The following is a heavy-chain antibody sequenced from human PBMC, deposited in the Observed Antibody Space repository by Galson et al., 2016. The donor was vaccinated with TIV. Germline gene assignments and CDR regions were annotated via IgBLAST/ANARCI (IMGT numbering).Heavy chain of an antibody. Sequence: SVKVSCKASGYTFSKYGISWVRQAPGQGLEWMGWISGYSGNTNSARKLQGRVTMTTDTSTSTAHMELRSLRSDDTAVYYCARDRGSMTMILVVDYHYGMDVWGQGTTVTVSS. CDR1: GYTFSKYG. V-gene: IGHV1-18*04. CDR2: ISGYSGNT. D-gene: IGHD3-22*01. CDR3: ARDRGSMTMILVVDYHYGMDV. J-gene: IGHJ6*02.